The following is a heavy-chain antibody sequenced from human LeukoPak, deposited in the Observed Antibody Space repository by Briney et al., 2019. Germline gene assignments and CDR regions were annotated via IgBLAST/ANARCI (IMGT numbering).Heavy chain of an antibody. CDR3: ARGQVTGPYWYFDL. CDR1: GFSFSDHF. D-gene: IGHD7-27*01. J-gene: IGHJ2*01. Sequence: GGSLRLSCAASGFSFSDHFMDWVRQAPGKGLEWVGRTRKKTNSYTTEYAAPVKGRFTISRDDSKNSLYLQMNSLKTEDTAVYYCARGQVTGPYWYFDLWGRGTLVTVSS. V-gene: IGHV3-72*01. CDR2: TRKKTNSYTT.